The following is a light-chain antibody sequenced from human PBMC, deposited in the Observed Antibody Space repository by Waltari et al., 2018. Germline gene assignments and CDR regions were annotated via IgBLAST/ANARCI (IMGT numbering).Light chain of an antibody. V-gene: IGLV2-11*01. CDR3: CSYAGRYTWV. CDR1: SSDVGLNHR. J-gene: IGLJ3*02. Sequence: QSALTQPRSVSGSPGQSVTISCTGASSDVGLNHRLPWSQQPPGTAPNLIIHAVDKRPSGVPDRFSGSKSGNTASLTISGLQGEDEADYYCCSYAGRYTWVFGGGTKLTVL. CDR2: AVD.